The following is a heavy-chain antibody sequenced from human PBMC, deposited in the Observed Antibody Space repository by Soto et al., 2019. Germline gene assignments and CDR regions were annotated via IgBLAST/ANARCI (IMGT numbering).Heavy chain of an antibody. Sequence: SVKVSCKASGGTFRNYGIGWVRQAPGQGLEWMGGTIPVFGTTNYAQKFQGRVTITADESTSTAYIEVSSLRSEDTAMFYCGRYCSGGSCHTLDYYGMDVWGQGTTVTVSS. J-gene: IGHJ6*02. CDR1: GGTFRNYG. V-gene: IGHV1-69*13. CDR2: TIPVFGTT. CDR3: GRYCSGGSCHTLDYYGMDV. D-gene: IGHD2-15*01.